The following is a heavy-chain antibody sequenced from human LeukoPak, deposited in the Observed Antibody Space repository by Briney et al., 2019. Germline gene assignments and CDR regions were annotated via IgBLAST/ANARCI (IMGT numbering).Heavy chain of an antibody. CDR1: SFTVSIYC. CDR3: AKDDYATVTSLGY. V-gene: IGHV3-30*18. Sequence: GGSLSPACAAYSFTVSIYCMHWVRQPPGKWLGWVAVISYDGSNKYYADSVKGRFTISRDNSKNTLYLQMNSLRAEDTAVYYCAKDDYATVTSLGYWGQGTLVTVSS. J-gene: IGHJ4*02. CDR2: ISYDGSNK. D-gene: IGHD4-17*01.